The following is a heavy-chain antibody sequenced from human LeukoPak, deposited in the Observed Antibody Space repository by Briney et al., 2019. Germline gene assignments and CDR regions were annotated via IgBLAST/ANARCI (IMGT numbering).Heavy chain of an antibody. CDR3: AREGYSSSRGGNWFDP. D-gene: IGHD6-6*01. CDR1: GGSISSYY. CDR2: IYTSGST. Sequence: SETLSLTYTVSGGSISSYYWSWIRQPAGKGLEWIGRIYTSGSTNYNPSLKSRVTMSVDTSKNQFSLKLSSVTAADTAVYYCAREGYSSSRGGNWFDPWGQGTLVTVSS. J-gene: IGHJ5*02. V-gene: IGHV4-4*07.